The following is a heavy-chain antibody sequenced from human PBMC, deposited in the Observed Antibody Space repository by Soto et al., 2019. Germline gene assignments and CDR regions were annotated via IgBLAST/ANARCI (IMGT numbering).Heavy chain of an antibody. CDR3: ALGWCLEPDLGGDAFDI. CDR2: IIPVVGTA. D-gene: IGHD1-1*01. V-gene: IGHV1-69*12. Sequence: QVQLVQSGAEVMKPGSSVKVSCKASGGTFSSYAISWVRQAPGKGLEWMGGIIPVVGTANYAQKIQGRVTITADESTSTASMELSSLRSEDRVVYCWALGWCLEPDLGGDAFDIWGQGTMVTVSS. J-gene: IGHJ3*02. CDR1: GGTFSSYA.